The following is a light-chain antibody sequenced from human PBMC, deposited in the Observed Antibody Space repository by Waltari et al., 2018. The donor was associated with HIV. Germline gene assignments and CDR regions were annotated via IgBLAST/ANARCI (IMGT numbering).Light chain of an antibody. CDR3: QQYVRFPLT. Sequence: EIVLTQSPGTLSLSPGDKATLSCRTSQIFTTNHLAWYQQKPGQAPRVVIYDASRRATGIPDRFSASGSGTDFTLTISRLESEDFAVYYCQQYVRFPLTFGGGTNVEIK. CDR1: QIFTTNH. J-gene: IGKJ4*01. V-gene: IGKV3-20*01. CDR2: DAS.